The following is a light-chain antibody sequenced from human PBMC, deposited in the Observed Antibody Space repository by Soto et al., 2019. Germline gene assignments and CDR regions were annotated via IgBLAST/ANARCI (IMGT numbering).Light chain of an antibody. CDR2: WAS. CDR1: QSVLSTSNNKNF. Sequence: DIVMTQSPDSLAVSLGERATINCKSSQSVLSTSNNKNFLAWYQQKPGQSPKLLISWASTRESGVPDRFTGSGSGTDFTLTISSLQAEDVAVYYCQHYYTSPLTFGGGTKVEIK. J-gene: IGKJ4*01. V-gene: IGKV4-1*01. CDR3: QHYYTSPLT.